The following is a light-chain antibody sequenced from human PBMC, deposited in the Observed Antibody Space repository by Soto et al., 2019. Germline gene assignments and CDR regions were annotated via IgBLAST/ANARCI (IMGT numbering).Light chain of an antibody. Sequence: EIVLTQSPATLSLSPGERATLSCRASQSVDIYLAWYQQKPGQAPRLLIYDASNRATGIPARFSGSGSGTDFTLTISSLEPEDFAVYYCQQRSNWLWTFGQGTKVEIK. CDR1: QSVDIY. CDR3: QQRSNWLWT. V-gene: IGKV3-11*01. CDR2: DAS. J-gene: IGKJ1*01.